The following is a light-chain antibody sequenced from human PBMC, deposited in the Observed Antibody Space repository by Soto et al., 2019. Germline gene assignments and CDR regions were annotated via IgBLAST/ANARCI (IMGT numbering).Light chain of an antibody. V-gene: IGKV3-11*01. CDR3: QQRGNWPPTWT. CDR2: DAS. CDR1: QSIGYY. J-gene: IGKJ1*01. Sequence: EIVLTQSPATLSLSPGERATLSCRAIQSIGYYLAWYQEKPGQAPRLLIYDASIRATGIPARFSGSWSGTDFTLTINGLEYEDSAVYYCQQRGNWPPTWTFGQGTKVDIK.